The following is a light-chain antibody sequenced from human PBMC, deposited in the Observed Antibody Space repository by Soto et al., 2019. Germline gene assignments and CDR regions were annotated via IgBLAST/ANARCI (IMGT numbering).Light chain of an antibody. CDR1: QSVSSNY. J-gene: IGKJ2*01. Sequence: EIVLTQSPGTLSLSPGERATLSCRASQSVSSNYLAWYQQKPGQAPRLLIYGASSRATGIPDRFSGSGSGTDLTLSISRLEPADVAVYYCQQYGSSPYTFGQGTKLEIK. V-gene: IGKV3-20*01. CDR3: QQYGSSPYT. CDR2: GAS.